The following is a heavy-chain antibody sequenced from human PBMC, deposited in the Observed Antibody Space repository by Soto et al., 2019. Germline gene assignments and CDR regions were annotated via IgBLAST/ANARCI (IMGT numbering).Heavy chain of an antibody. V-gene: IGHV4-28*03. Sequence: SETLSLTCAVSGYSISSSNWWGWIRQPPGKGLEWIGYIYYSGTTYYNPSLNSRVTISVDTSKNQFSLNLNSVTAADTAVYYCARAGVYGDNFDYWGQGTLVTVSS. D-gene: IGHD4-17*01. CDR2: IYYSGTT. J-gene: IGHJ4*02. CDR3: ARAGVYGDNFDY. CDR1: GYSISSSNW.